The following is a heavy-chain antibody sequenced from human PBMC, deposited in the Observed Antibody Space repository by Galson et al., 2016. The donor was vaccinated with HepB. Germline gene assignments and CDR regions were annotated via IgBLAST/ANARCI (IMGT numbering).Heavy chain of an antibody. CDR3: VKSRSSSWLEYFHH. D-gene: IGHD6-13*01. J-gene: IGHJ1*01. V-gene: IGHV5-51*01. Sequence: QSGAEVKKPGESLKISCKGSGYSFATHWIGWVRQLPGKGLEWMGIIYPGDSDTRYSPSFQGQVTISADKSINTAYWQWSSLKTPDTAVYYCVKSRSSSWLEYFHHWGQGTVVTVSS. CDR1: GYSFATHW. CDR2: IYPGDSDT.